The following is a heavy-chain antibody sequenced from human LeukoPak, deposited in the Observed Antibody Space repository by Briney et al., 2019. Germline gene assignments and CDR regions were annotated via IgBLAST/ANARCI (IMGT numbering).Heavy chain of an antibody. Sequence: GGSLRLSCAASGFTFSSYAMHWVRQAPGKGLEYVSAISSNGGSTYYASSVKGRFTISRDNSKNTLYLQMGSLRAEDMAVYYCAGGSYYDFWSGYYRGDYFDYWGQGTLVTVSS. CDR1: GFTFSSYA. CDR2: ISSNGGST. J-gene: IGHJ4*02. V-gene: IGHV3-64*01. D-gene: IGHD3-3*01. CDR3: AGGSYYDFWSGYYRGDYFDY.